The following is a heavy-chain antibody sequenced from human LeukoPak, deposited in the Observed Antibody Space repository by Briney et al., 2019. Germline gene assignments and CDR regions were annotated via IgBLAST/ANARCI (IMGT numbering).Heavy chain of an antibody. J-gene: IGHJ3*02. Sequence: ASVKASCKASGYTFTGYYMHWVRQAPGQGLEWMGRINPNSGGTNYAQKFQGRVTMTRDTSISTAYMELSRLRSDDTAVYYCARSGQQLAQEAFDIWGQGTMVTVSS. V-gene: IGHV1-2*06. CDR1: GYTFTGYY. CDR2: INPNSGGT. CDR3: ARSGQQLAQEAFDI. D-gene: IGHD6-13*01.